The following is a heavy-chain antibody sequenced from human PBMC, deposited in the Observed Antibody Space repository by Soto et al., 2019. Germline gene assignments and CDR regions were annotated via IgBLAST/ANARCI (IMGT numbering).Heavy chain of an antibody. CDR2: IKQDGSEK. Sequence: GGSLRLSCAASGFTFSSYWMSWVRQAPGKGLEWVANIKQDGSEKYYVDSVKGRFTISRDNAKNSLYLQMNSLRAEDTAVYYCARKLTLIQLWSTKNYYFAYWGQGTLVTVSS. CDR3: ARKLTLIQLWSTKNYYFAY. D-gene: IGHD5-18*01. V-gene: IGHV3-7*01. CDR1: GFTFSSYW. J-gene: IGHJ4*02.